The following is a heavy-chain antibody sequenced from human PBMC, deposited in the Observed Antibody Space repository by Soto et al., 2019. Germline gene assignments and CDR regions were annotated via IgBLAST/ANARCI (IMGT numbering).Heavy chain of an antibody. J-gene: IGHJ6*02. D-gene: IGHD3-10*01. CDR1: GFTFSSYS. Sequence: PGWSLRLSCAASGFTFSSYSMNWVRQAPGKGLEWVSSISSSSSYIYYADSVKGRFTISRDNAKNSLYLQMNSLRAEDTAVYYCARDPMVRGVIPSYYYYGMDVWGQGTTVTVSS. V-gene: IGHV3-21*01. CDR2: ISSSSSYI. CDR3: ARDPMVRGVIPSYYYYGMDV.